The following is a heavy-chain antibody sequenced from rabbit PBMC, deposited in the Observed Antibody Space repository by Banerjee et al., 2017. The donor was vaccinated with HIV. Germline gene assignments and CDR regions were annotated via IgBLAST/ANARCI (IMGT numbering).Heavy chain of an antibody. Sequence: QSLEESGGGLVQPCASLTLTCTASVFSFSSSYYMCWVRQAPGKALEWIACIYTTSASTYYASWAEGRFTISKTSSTTVTLQMTSLTAADSATYFCAREDYGGGCDLWGPRALVPVS. CDR1: VFSFSSSYY. J-gene: IGHJ4*01. V-gene: IGHV1S40*01. D-gene: IGHD4-2*01. CDR3: AREDYGGGCDL. CDR2: IYTTSAST.